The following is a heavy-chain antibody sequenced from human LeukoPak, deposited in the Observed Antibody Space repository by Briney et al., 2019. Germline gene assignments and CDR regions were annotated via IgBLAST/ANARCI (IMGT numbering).Heavy chain of an antibody. CDR3: ARYIVVVVAATGTFDY. CDR1: GGSISSGGYY. Sequence: SETLSLTCTVSGGSISSGGYYWSWIRQHPGKGLEWIGYIYYSGSTYYNPSLKSRVTISVDTSKNQFSLKLSSVTAADTAVYYCARYIVVVVAATGTFDYWGQGTLVTVSS. D-gene: IGHD2-15*01. V-gene: IGHV4-31*03. J-gene: IGHJ4*02. CDR2: IYYSGST.